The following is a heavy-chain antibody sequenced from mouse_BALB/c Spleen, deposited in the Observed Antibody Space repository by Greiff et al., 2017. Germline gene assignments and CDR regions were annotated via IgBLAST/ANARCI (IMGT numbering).Heavy chain of an antibody. CDR3: ARAPLHYYGYDWYFDV. Sequence: DVMLVESGGGLVQPGGSLKLSCAASGFTFSDYYMYWVRQTPEKRLEWVATISDGGSYTYYPDSVKGRFTISRDNAKNNLYLQMSSLKSEDTAMYYCARAPLHYYGYDWYFDVWGAGTTVTVSS. J-gene: IGHJ1*01. CDR1: GFTFSDYY. D-gene: IGHD1-2*01. V-gene: IGHV5-4*02. CDR2: ISDGGSYT.